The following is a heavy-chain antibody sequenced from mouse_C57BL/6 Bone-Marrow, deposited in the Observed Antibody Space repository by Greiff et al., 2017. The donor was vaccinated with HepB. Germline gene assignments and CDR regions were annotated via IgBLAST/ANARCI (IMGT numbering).Heavy chain of an antibody. CDR1: GYTFTSYG. CDR2: IYPRSGNT. D-gene: IGHD1-1*01. J-gene: IGHJ2*01. V-gene: IGHV1-81*01. CDR3: ANHYYGSLDY. Sequence: LQESGAELARPGASVKLSCKASGYTFTSYGISWVKQRTGQGLDWIGEIYPRSGNTYYNEKFKGKATLTADKSSSTAYMELRSLTSEDSAVYFCANHYYGSLDYWGQGTTLTVSS.